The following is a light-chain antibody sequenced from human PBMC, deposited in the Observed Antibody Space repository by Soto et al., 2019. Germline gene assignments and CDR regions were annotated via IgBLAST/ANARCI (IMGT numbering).Light chain of an antibody. CDR1: QSVLYSSNNKNY. CDR3: HQFCRCGS. Sequence: DIVLTQSPDSLALSLGERATINCKSSQSVLYSSNNKNYLAWYQLKSGQPPKLLFYLASTRESGVPDRFSASGSGTEFAITITRLQAEDVAVDYCHQFCRCGSFGQGTNLEVK. J-gene: IGKJ2*03. V-gene: IGKV4-1*01. CDR2: LAS.